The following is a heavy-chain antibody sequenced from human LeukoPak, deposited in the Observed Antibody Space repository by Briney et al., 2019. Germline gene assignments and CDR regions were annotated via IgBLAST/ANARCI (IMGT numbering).Heavy chain of an antibody. CDR2: INHSGST. J-gene: IGHJ5*02. CDR1: GGSFSGYY. Sequence: SETLSLTCAVYGGSFSGYYWSWIRQPPGKGLEWIGEINHSGSTNYNPSLKSRVTISVDTSKNQFSLKLSSVTAADTAVYYCARHVRVGSGWYRGYWFDPWGQGTPVTVSS. CDR3: ARHVRVGSGWYRGYWFDP. D-gene: IGHD6-19*01. V-gene: IGHV4-34*01.